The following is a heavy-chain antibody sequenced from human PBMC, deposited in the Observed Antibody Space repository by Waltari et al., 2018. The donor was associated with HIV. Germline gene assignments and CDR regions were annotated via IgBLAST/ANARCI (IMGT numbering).Heavy chain of an antibody. CDR1: GFTFSSYA. V-gene: IGHV3-30*01. Sequence: QVQLVESGGGVVQPGRSLSLSCAASGFTFSSYAMPWARQAPGKGLEWVTVISYDGSNKYYADSVKGRFTISRDNSKNTLYLQMNSLRAEDTAVYYCASGIWFGELSLDYWGQGTLVTVSS. D-gene: IGHD3-10*01. J-gene: IGHJ4*02. CDR3: ASGIWFGELSLDY. CDR2: ISYDGSNK.